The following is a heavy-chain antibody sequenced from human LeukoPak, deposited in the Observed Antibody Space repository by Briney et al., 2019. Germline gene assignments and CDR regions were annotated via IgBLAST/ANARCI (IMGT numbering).Heavy chain of an antibody. CDR1: GFTFSSYA. V-gene: IGHV3-23*01. CDR3: AKDEVVGATTANYFDY. J-gene: IGHJ4*02. CDR2: ISGSGGST. Sequence: GGSLRLSCAASGFTFSSYAMSWVRRAPGKGLEWVSAISGSGGSTYYADSVKGRFTISRDNSKNTLCLQMNSLRAEDTAVYYCAKDEVVGATTANYFDYWGQGTLVTVSS. D-gene: IGHD1-26*01.